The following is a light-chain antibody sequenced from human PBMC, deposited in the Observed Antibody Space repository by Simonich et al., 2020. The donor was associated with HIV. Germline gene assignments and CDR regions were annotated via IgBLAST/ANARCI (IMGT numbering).Light chain of an antibody. CDR1: VLAKKY. Sequence: SYELTQPSSVSVSPGQTARITCSGDVLAKKYARWFQQKPGQAPVLVIYEDSKRPSGIPERFSGSSSGTMATLTISGAQVEDEADYYCYSTDSSDNHLWVFGGGTKLTVL. CDR3: YSTDSSDNHLWV. V-gene: IGLV3-10*01. CDR2: EDS. J-gene: IGLJ3*02.